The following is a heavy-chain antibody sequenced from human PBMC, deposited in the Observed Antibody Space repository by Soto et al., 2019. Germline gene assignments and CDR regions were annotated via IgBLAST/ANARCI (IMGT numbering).Heavy chain of an antibody. V-gene: IGHV1-18*01. CDR1: GYTFTSYG. CDR2: ISAYNGNT. Sequence: ASVKVSCKASGYTFTSYGISWVRQAPGQGLEWMGWISAYNGNTNYAQKLQGRVTMTTDTSTSTAYMELRSLRSDDTAVYYCARDLIRYYYGSGSPLGYYYYYMDVWGKGTTVTVSS. CDR3: ARDLIRYYYGSGSPLGYYYYYMDV. J-gene: IGHJ6*03. D-gene: IGHD3-10*01.